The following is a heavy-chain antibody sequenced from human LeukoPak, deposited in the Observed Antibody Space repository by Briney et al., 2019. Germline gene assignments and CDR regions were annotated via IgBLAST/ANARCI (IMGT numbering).Heavy chain of an antibody. D-gene: IGHD6-19*01. J-gene: IGHJ4*02. V-gene: IGHV4-30-4*01. CDR3: ARDSGGYSRTAY. CDR1: GGSISSGDYY. Sequence: SETLSLICTVSGGSISSGDYYWSWIRQPPGKGLEWIGYIYFSGSTYYNPSLKSRVTISVDTSKNQFSLKLTSVTAADTAVYYCARDSGGYSRTAYWGQGTLVTVSS. CDR2: IYFSGST.